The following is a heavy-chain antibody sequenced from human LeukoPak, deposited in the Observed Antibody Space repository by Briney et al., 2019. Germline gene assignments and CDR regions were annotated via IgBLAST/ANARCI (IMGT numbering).Heavy chain of an antibody. CDR3: ARGATISETGYFDF. V-gene: IGHV4-34*01. D-gene: IGHD5-24*01. Sequence: PSETLSLTCAVYGGSFSRYYWSWLRQSPGKGLEWIAEIDHRGDTNYNPSVKSRVTISVDTSENQFSLKVRSLSAADTALYYCARGATISETGYFDFWGQGTLVTVSP. J-gene: IGHJ4*03. CDR1: GGSFSRYY. CDR2: IDHRGDT.